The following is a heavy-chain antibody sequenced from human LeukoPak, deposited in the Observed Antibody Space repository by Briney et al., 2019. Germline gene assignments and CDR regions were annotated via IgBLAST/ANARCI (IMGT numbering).Heavy chain of an antibody. CDR3: ARGRYDSSGSYSLFDY. CDR2: ISSSSSYI. V-gene: IGHV3-21*01. CDR1: GFTFSSYS. Sequence: GGSLRLSCAASGFTFSSYSMNWVRQAPGKGLEWVSSISSSSSYIYYADSVKGRFTISRDNAKNSLYLQMNSLRAEDTAVYYCARGRYDSSGSYSLFDYRGQGTLVTVSS. J-gene: IGHJ4*02. D-gene: IGHD3-22*01.